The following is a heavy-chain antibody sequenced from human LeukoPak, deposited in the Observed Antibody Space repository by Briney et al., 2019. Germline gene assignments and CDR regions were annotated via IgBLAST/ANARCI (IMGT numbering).Heavy chain of an antibody. J-gene: IGHJ6*03. CDR2: LIPIFGTP. CDR1: GYIFTSYG. Sequence: GASVKVSCKASGYIFTSYGINWVRQAPGQGLEWMGGLIPIFGTPNYAQKFQDRVTITTDESTTTAYMELISLRSEDTAVYYCARSRMIYDVDYYYYLDVWGKGTTVVVSS. D-gene: IGHD3-3*01. CDR3: ARSRMIYDVDYYYYLDV. V-gene: IGHV1-69*05.